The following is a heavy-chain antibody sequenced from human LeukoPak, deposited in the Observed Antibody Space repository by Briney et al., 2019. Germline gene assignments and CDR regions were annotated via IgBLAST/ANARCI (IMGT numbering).Heavy chain of an antibody. V-gene: IGHV3-23*01. CDR1: GFTFSSYG. Sequence: GGSLRLSCVASGFTFSSYGLSWVRQAPGKGLEWVSGLSGSGFSTYYADSVKGRFTISRDNSKNTLYLQMNSLRAEDTAVYYCAKDLGSAPYYYYMDVWGKGTTVTVSS. CDR3: AKDLGSAPYYYYMDV. CDR2: LSGSGFST. J-gene: IGHJ6*03. D-gene: IGHD6-13*01.